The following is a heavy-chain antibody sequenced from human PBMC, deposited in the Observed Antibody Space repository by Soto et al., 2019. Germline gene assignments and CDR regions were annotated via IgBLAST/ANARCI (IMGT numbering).Heavy chain of an antibody. Sequence: ETLSLTCVVSGGSSSTYYYNWIRQSTGKELERIEEINHSGNNNNSTYLKSRVTMSLDTSKNQFSLKLTSVTAADTAVYYCARGGNNDWQAALDIWGQGTMVTVSS. V-gene: IGHV4-34*01. CDR3: ARGGNNDWQAALDI. CDR2: INHSGNN. D-gene: IGHD3-9*01. J-gene: IGHJ3*02. CDR1: GGSSSTYY.